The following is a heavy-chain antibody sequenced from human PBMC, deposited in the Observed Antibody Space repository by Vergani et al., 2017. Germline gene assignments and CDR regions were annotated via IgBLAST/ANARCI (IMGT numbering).Heavy chain of an antibody. CDR2: ISGGGGST. Sequence: EVQLLESGGGLVQPGGSLRLSCAASGFTFSSYAMSWVRQAPGKGLEWVAAISGGGGSTYYADSVKGRFTISRDNSKNTLYLQMNSLGAEDTAVYYSATSVVPADTLLDYYGMDVWGQGTTVTVSS. CDR1: GFTFSSYA. D-gene: IGHD2-2*01. V-gene: IGHV3-23*01. CDR3: ATSVVPADTLLDYYGMDV. J-gene: IGHJ6*02.